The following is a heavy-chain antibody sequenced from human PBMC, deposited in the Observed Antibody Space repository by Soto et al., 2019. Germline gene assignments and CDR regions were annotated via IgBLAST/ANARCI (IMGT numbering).Heavy chain of an antibody. Sequence: SETLSLTCTVSGGSISSGDYYWSWIRQPPGKGLEWIGYIYYSGSTYYNPSLKSRVTISVDTSKNQFSLKLSSVTAADTAVYYCARDGRLTTVTTSYYYYGMGVWGQGTTVTVSS. J-gene: IGHJ6*02. CDR2: IYYSGST. V-gene: IGHV4-30-4*01. CDR1: GGSISSGDYY. CDR3: ARDGRLTTVTTSYYYYGMGV. D-gene: IGHD4-17*01.